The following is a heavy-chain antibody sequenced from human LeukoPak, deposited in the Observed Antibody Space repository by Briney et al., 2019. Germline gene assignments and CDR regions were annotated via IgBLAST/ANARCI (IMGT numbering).Heavy chain of an antibody. Sequence: GGSLRLSCAASGFTFGSYVMSWVRQAPGKGLEWVSVISASGGTTYYADSVKGRFTISRDNSKNTLYLQVNSLRAEDAAVYYCAKQGPVPAVRQTIAARLGYFDYWGQGTLVTVSS. V-gene: IGHV3-23*01. CDR3: AKQGPVPAVRQTIAARLGYFDY. CDR2: ISASGGTT. J-gene: IGHJ4*02. D-gene: IGHD6-6*01. CDR1: GFTFGSYV.